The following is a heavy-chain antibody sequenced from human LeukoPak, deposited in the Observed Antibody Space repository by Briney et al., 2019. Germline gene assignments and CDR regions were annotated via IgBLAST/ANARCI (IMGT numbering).Heavy chain of an antibody. CDR2: IKSKTEGGTT. Sequence: GGSLRLSCAASGFTFSNAWMSWVRQAPGKGLEWVGRIKSKTEGGTTDYAAPVKGRFTISRDDSKNTLYLQMNSLKTEDTAVYYCTTDVRFDPWGQGTLVTVSS. CDR3: TTDVRFDP. CDR1: GFTFSNAW. V-gene: IGHV3-15*01. J-gene: IGHJ5*02.